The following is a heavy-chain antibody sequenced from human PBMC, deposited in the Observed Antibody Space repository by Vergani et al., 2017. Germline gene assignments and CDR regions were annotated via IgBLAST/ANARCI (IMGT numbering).Heavy chain of an antibody. CDR3: AKDLGGCNSISCSYYMDV. V-gene: IGHV3-23*01. J-gene: IGHJ6*03. D-gene: IGHD2/OR15-2a*01. CDR1: GFTFSSYA. CDR2: ISGSGGNT. Sequence: EVQLLESGGNLIQPGGSLRLSCGASGFTFSSYAMTWVRLAPGKGLQWVSAISGSGGNTFYTDSVKGRFTISRDNSKDTLYLQMNSLRVEDTAIYYCAKDLGGCNSISCSYYMDVWGKGTTVTV.